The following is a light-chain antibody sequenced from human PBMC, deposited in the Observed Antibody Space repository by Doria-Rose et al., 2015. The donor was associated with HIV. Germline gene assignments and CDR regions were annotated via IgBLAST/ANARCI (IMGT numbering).Light chain of an antibody. Sequence: DIQVTQSPESLGMSLGERATLNCKSNQSLLYTSKNYLAWYQQKPGQPPQLLIDWASTRQSGFPAVFSGSGSGTDFTLTISSLEAEDVAVYYCQQYYDTPSFGPGTTVDI. J-gene: IGKJ3*01. CDR1: QSLLYTSKNY. CDR2: WAS. CDR3: QQYYDTPS. V-gene: IGKV4-1*01.